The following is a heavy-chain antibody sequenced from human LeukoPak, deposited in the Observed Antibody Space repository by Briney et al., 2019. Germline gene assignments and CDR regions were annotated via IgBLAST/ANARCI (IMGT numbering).Heavy chain of an antibody. J-gene: IGHJ4*02. CDR3: ARASYGDYWGKYCFDS. Sequence: GGSLRLSCAASGFTFSSYAMHWVRQAPGKGLEWVTLISYDGVDKDYADSVKGRFTISRDNPKKTLYLQMNSLRPEDTAVYYCARASYGDYWGKYCFDSWGQGTLVTVSS. D-gene: IGHD4-17*01. V-gene: IGHV3-30*04. CDR1: GFTFSSYA. CDR2: ISYDGVDK.